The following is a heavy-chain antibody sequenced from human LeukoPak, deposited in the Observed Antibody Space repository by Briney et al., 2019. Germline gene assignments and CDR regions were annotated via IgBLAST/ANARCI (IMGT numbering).Heavy chain of an antibody. J-gene: IGHJ5*02. CDR3: AKDLLRDRWFGES. V-gene: IGHV3-30*02. D-gene: IGHD3-10*01. CDR1: GFTFSSYA. CDR2: IRYKGSSK. Sequence: AGGSLRLSCAASGFTFSSYAMHWVRQAPGKGLEWAAFIRYKGSSKYYADSVKGRFTISRDNSKNTLYLQMDSLRPEDTAVYYCAKDLLRDRWFGESWGQGTLVTVSS.